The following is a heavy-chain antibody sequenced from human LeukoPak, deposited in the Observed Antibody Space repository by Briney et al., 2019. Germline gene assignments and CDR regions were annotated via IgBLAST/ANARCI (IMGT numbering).Heavy chain of an antibody. J-gene: IGHJ5*02. Sequence: ASVKVSCKASGYTFTSYGISWVRQAPGQGLEWMGWISAYNGNTNYAQKLQGRVTMTTDTSTSTAYMELRSLRSDDTAVYYCARTLPKTYYYGSGSYSNWFDPWGQGTLVTVSS. CDR3: ARTLPKTYYYGSGSYSNWFDP. V-gene: IGHV1-18*01. CDR2: ISAYNGNT. CDR1: GYTFTSYG. D-gene: IGHD3-10*01.